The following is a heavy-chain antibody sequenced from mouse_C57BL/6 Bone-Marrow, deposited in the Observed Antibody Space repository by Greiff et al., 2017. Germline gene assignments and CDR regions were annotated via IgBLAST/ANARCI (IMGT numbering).Heavy chain of an antibody. CDR3: TRPDGYYPAWFAY. J-gene: IGHJ3*01. Sequence: EVQLQQSGTVLARPGASVKMSCKTSGYTFTSYWMHWVKQRPGQGLEWIGAIYPGNSDTSYNQKFKGKAKLTAVTSASTAYMVLSSLTNAVSAVYSCTRPDGYYPAWFAYWGQGTLVTVSA. D-gene: IGHD2-3*01. CDR2: IYPGNSDT. V-gene: IGHV1-5*01. CDR1: GYTFTSYW.